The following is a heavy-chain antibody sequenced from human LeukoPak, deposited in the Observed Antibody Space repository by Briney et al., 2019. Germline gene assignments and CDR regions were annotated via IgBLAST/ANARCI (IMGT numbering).Heavy chain of an antibody. V-gene: IGHV3-64D*09. Sequence: GGSLRLSYLASGFTFSSYAMHWVRPAPGKGLEYVSAISSNGGSTYYADAVKGRCTISRDNSKNTLYLQMSSLRPEDTAVYYCVKTPLRLGELSPEYFQHWGEGTLVTVSS. CDR3: VKTPLRLGELSPEYFQH. CDR2: ISSNGGST. J-gene: IGHJ1*01. D-gene: IGHD3-16*02. CDR1: GFTFSSYA.